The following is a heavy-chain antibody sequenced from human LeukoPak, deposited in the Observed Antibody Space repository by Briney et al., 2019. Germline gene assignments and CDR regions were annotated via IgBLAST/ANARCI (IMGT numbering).Heavy chain of an antibody. V-gene: IGHV3-43*01. CDR3: AKDISPYFDWFPRAYYYGMDV. CDR2: ISWDGGST. CDR1: GFTFDDYT. Sequence: GGSLRLSCAASGFTFDDYTMHWVRQAPGKGLEWVSLISWDGGSTYYADSVKGRFTISRDNSKNSLYLQMNSLRTEDTALYYCAKDISPYFDWFPRAYYYGMDVWGQGTTVTVSS. D-gene: IGHD3-9*01. J-gene: IGHJ6*02.